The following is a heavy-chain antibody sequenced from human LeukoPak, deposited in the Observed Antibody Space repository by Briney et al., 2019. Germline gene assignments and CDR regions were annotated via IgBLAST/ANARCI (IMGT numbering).Heavy chain of an antibody. Sequence: GGSLRLSCGASGFTFSSYGMHWVRQAPGKGLEWVAFIRYDGSNKYYADSVKGRFTISRDNSKNTLYLQMNRLRAEDTAVYYCAKAPVTSCRGAFCYPFDYWGQGTLVTVSS. CDR2: IRYDGSNK. D-gene: IGHD2-15*01. J-gene: IGHJ4*02. CDR3: AKAPVTSCRGAFCYPFDY. V-gene: IGHV3-30*02. CDR1: GFTFSSYG.